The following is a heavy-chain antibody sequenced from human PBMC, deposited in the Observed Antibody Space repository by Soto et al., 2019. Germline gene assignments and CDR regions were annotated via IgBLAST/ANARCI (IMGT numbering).Heavy chain of an antibody. J-gene: IGHJ4*02. CDR3: ARDGDGPGRHYDY. CDR1: GYTFTCYG. CDR2: IGPYTGVT. V-gene: IGHV1-18*01. D-gene: IGHD3-10*01. Sequence: ASVKFSCKASGYTFTCYGFSWVRQDPGQGLEWMGWIGPYTGVTNYAQKFQGRVTMTTDTSTSTAYMELGSLRSDDTAVYYCARDGDGPGRHYDYWGQGTLVTVSS.